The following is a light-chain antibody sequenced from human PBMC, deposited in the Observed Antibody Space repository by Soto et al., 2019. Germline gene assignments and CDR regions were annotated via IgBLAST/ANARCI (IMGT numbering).Light chain of an antibody. Sequence: EIVLTQSPGTLSLSPGERATLSCRASQSVTSNYLAWYQQKPGQAPSLLIYGASARAAGIPDRFSGSGTGTHFALTISGLEPEDFAVYFCQQYASSPWTFGQGTKVEIK. CDR3: QQYASSPWT. CDR2: GAS. J-gene: IGKJ1*01. V-gene: IGKV3-20*01. CDR1: QSVTSNY.